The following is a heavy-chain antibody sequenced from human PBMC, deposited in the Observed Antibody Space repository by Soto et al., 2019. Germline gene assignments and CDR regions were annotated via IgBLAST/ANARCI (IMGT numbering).Heavy chain of an antibody. CDR1: RGAISGGGYS. Sequence: SETLSLPCAVSRGAISGGGYSWSWIRQPPGKGLEWIGYIYHSGSTYYNPSLKSRVTISVDRSKNQFSLKLSSVTAADTAVYYCARGKARFHYGMDVWGQGTTVTVSS. J-gene: IGHJ6*02. V-gene: IGHV4-30-2*01. CDR2: IYHSGST. CDR3: ARGKARFHYGMDV.